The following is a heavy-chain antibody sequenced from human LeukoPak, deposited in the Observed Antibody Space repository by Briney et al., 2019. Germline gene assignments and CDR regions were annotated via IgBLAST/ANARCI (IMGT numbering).Heavy chain of an antibody. D-gene: IGHD6-13*01. CDR3: AAPYSSTWFDY. V-gene: IGHV1-58*01. CDR1: GFTFTTRSA. J-gene: IGHJ4*02. Sequence: ASVKVSCKASGFTFTTRSAVQWVRQARGQRLEWIGWIVVGSDNTNYAQKFQERVTITRDMSASTAYMELSSLRSEDTAVYYCAAPYSSTWFDYWGQGTLVTVSS. CDR2: IVVGSDNT.